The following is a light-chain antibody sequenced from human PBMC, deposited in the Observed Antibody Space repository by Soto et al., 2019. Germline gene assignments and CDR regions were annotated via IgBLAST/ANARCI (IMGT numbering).Light chain of an antibody. V-gene: IGKV1-39*01. CDR3: QQSYSSPFT. Sequence: DIQMTQSPSSLSASVGDRVTITCRASQSISSYLNWYQQKPGKAPNLLIYAASSLQSGVPSKFRGSGSETDFTLTISSLQPEDFATYYCQQSYSSPFTFGPGTKVDIK. CDR2: AAS. J-gene: IGKJ3*01. CDR1: QSISSY.